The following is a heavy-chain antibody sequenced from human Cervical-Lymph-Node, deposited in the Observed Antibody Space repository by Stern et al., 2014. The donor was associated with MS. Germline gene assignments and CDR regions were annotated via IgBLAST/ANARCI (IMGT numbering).Heavy chain of an antibody. D-gene: IGHD1-26*01. CDR3: ARGHWELLGNNYFDS. CDR1: GASISSGTSY. Sequence: QLVQSGPGLVKPSQTLSLTCTVSGASISSGTSYWSWIRQPAGGGLEWIGRLHARGATYYNPSLKSRVTISGDTSKNQFSLNLNSVTAADTAVYYCARGHWELLGNNYFDSWGQGTLVTVSS. V-gene: IGHV4-61*02. CDR2: LHARGAT. J-gene: IGHJ4*02.